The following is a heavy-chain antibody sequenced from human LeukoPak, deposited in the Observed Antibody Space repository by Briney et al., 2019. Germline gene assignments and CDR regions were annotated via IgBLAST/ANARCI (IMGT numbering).Heavy chain of an antibody. CDR3: ARVQGLWFGELFYFDY. V-gene: IGHV4-59*01. J-gene: IGHJ4*02. D-gene: IGHD3-10*01. CDR1: DGSISSYY. CDR2: IYYSGST. Sequence: SETLSLTCTVSDGSISSYYWSWIRQPPGKGLEWIGYIYYSGSTNYNPSLKSRVTISVDTSKNQFSLKLSSVTAADTAVYYCARVQGLWFGELFYFDYWGQGTLVTVSS.